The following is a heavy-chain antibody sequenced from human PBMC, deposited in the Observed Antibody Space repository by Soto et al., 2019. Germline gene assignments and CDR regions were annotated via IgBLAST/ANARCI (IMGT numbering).Heavy chain of an antibody. Sequence: XSVKVSCKASGYTFTRYDINWGLQAPGQGLEWMGWMNPKSGKTGYAQKFQGRITMTRNTSISTAYMDLSSLRSEDTAVYYCARPITIFGVVNMYFDYWGQGIAVTVSS. J-gene: IGHJ4*02. V-gene: IGHV1-8*01. CDR3: ARPITIFGVVNMYFDY. D-gene: IGHD3-3*01. CDR2: MNPKSGKT. CDR1: GYTFTRYD.